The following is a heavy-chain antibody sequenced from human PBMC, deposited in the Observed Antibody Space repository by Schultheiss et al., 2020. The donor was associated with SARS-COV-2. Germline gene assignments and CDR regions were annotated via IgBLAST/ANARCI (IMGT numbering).Heavy chain of an antibody. CDR3: ASALIIVPAAMNY. CDR2: IYYSGST. Sequence: SETLSLTCTVSGGSINCGDYYWGWIRQPPGKGLEWIGSIYYSGSTYYNPSLKSRVTISIDKSKNQFSLKLTSLTAADTAVYYCASALIIVPAAMNYWGQGTLVTVSS. D-gene: IGHD2-2*01. V-gene: IGHV4-39*07. J-gene: IGHJ4*01. CDR1: GGSINCGDYY.